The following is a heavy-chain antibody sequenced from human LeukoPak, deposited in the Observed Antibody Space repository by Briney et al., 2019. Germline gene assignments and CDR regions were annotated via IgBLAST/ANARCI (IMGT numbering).Heavy chain of an antibody. CDR2: IIPIFGTA. D-gene: IGHD2-2*01. Sequence: SVKVSCKASGGTFSSYAISWVRQAPGQGLEWMGGIIPIFGTANYAQKFRGRVTITADESTSTAYMELSSLRSEDTAVYYCAREVVVVEPAANTIDYWGQGTRVTVSS. J-gene: IGHJ4*02. CDR1: GGTFSSYA. CDR3: AREVVVVEPAANTIDY. V-gene: IGHV1-69*13.